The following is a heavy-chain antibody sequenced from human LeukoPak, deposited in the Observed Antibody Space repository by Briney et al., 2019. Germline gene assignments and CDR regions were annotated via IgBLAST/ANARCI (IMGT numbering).Heavy chain of an antibody. CDR3: ARVSTSWYQDWYFDL. CDR2: IYHSGST. Sequence: SQTLSLTCTVSGGSIRSGSYYWGWIRQPPGKGLEWIGSIYHSGSTYYNPSLKSRVTISVDTSKNQFSLKLSSVTAADTAVYYCARVSTSWYQDWYFDLWGRGTLATVSS. J-gene: IGHJ2*01. D-gene: IGHD6-13*01. CDR1: GGSIRSGSYY. V-gene: IGHV4-39*07.